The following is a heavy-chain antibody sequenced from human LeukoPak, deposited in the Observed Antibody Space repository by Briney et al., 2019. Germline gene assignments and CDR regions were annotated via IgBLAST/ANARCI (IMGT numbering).Heavy chain of an antibody. Sequence: SETLSLTCTVSGGSLSSSSYYWGWLRQPPGKGLEWVGSIYYSGSTYYNPSLKSRVTISVDTSKNQFALKLSSVTAADTAVYYCARLGDYSGAPSFDYWGQGTLVTVSS. J-gene: IGHJ4*02. V-gene: IGHV4-39*01. D-gene: IGHD3-16*01. CDR3: ARLGDYSGAPSFDY. CDR1: GGSLSSSSYY. CDR2: IYYSGST.